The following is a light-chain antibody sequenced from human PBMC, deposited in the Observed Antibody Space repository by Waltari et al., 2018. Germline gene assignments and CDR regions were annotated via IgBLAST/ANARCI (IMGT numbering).Light chain of an antibody. V-gene: IGKV3-15*01. J-gene: IGKJ1*01. CDR1: QSVSSN. CDR3: QQYNNLWT. CDR2: GAS. Sequence: EIVMTQSPATLSVSPGERATLSCRASQSVSSNLAWYQQKPGQAPRLLIYGASTRATGIPARSRGSGSGTEFTLTISSLQSEDFAVYYCQQYNNLWTFGQGTKVEIK.